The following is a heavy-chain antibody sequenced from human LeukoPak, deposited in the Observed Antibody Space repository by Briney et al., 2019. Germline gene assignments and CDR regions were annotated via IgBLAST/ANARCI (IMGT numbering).Heavy chain of an antibody. D-gene: IGHD2-2*01. V-gene: IGHV4-39*07. J-gene: IGHJ6*03. CDR3: ARLGYCSSTSCRNYYYYYMDV. CDR2: IFYSGST. CDR1: GGSISSSSYY. Sequence: SETLSLTCTVSGGSISSSSYYRGWIRQPPGKGLEWIGNIFYSGSTYYSPSLKSRVTISVDTSKNQFSLKLSSVTAADTAVYYCARLGYCSSTSCRNYYYYYMDVWGKGTTVTISS.